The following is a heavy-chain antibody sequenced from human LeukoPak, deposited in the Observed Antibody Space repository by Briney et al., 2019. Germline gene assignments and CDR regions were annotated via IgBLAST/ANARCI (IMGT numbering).Heavy chain of an antibody. D-gene: IGHD4-23*01. V-gene: IGHV4-59*08. CDR1: GGSISSYY. J-gene: IGHJ3*02. Sequence: KPSETLSLTCTVSGGSISSYYWSWIRQPPGKGLEWIGYIYYSGTTFYNPSLKSRVTMSADTSKNQFSLKLISVTAADTAVYYCARHYYGGSGAFDIWGQGTVVTVSS. CDR3: ARHYYGGSGAFDI. CDR2: IYYSGTT.